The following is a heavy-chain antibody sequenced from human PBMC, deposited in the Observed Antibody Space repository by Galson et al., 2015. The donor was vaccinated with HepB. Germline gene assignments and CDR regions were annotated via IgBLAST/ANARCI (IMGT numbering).Heavy chain of an antibody. Sequence: SLRLSCAASGFTFTDDHMSWIRQAPGKGLEWVPYISGSGSSTIFYADSVKGRFTISRDNAKNSLYLQMTSLRAEDTAVYYCARATLGWFDPWGQGTLVTVSS. D-gene: IGHD2/OR15-2a*01. CDR2: ISGSGSSTI. V-gene: IGHV3-11*01. CDR3: ARATLGWFDP. J-gene: IGHJ5*02. CDR1: GFTFTDDH.